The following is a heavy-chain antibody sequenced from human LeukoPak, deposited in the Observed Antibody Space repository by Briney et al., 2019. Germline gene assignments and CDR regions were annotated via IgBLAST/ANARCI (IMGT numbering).Heavy chain of an antibody. D-gene: IGHD1-1*01. Sequence: GGSLRLSCAASGFTFSSHWMSWVRQAPGKGLEWVANIKQDGSEKYYVDSVKGRFTISRDNAKNSLYLQMNSLRAEDTAVYYCARSPQTTGYWGQGTLVTVSS. J-gene: IGHJ4*02. CDR3: ARSPQTTGY. CDR2: IKQDGSEK. CDR1: GFTFSSHW. V-gene: IGHV3-7*01.